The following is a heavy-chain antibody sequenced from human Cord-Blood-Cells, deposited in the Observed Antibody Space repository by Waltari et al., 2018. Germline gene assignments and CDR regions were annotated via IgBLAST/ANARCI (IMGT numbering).Heavy chain of an antibody. CDR1: GYTLTELS. J-gene: IGHJ3*02. D-gene: IGHD3-16*01. CDR3: ATDQGGFDAFDI. V-gene: IGHV1-24*01. Sequence: QVQLVQSGAEVKKTGASVKVSCEVSGYTLTELSMHWVRQAPGKGLEWMGGFDPEDGETIYAQKFQGRVTMTEDTSTDTAYMELSSLRSEDTAVYYCATDQGGFDAFDIWGQGTMVTVSS. CDR2: FDPEDGET.